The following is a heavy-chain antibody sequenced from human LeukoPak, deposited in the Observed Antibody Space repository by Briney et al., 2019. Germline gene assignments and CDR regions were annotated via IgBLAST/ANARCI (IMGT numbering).Heavy chain of an antibody. Sequence: GGSLRLSCAASGFTFSSYEMMWVRQAPGKGLEWVSYISSSGSTIYYADSVKGRFTISRDNAKNSLYLQMNSLRAEDTAVYYCARHSAGYTTFFDYWGQGTLVTVSS. D-gene: IGHD5-24*01. CDR2: ISSSGSTI. CDR3: ARHSAGYTTFFDY. J-gene: IGHJ4*02. CDR1: GFTFSSYE. V-gene: IGHV3-48*03.